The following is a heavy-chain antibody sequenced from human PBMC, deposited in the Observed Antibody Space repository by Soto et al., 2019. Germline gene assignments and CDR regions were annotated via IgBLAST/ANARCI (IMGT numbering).Heavy chain of an antibody. CDR1: GYSISSGYY. V-gene: IGHV4-38-2*02. J-gene: IGHJ4*02. D-gene: IGHD3-16*02. Sequence: SKTLSLTCAVSGYSISSGYYWGWIRQPPGKGLEWIGSIYHSGSTYYNPSLKSRVTISVDTSKNQFSLKLSSVTAADTAVYYYARDYDYLWGSYRYAGLHWLAYWGQGTLVTGSS. CDR2: IYHSGST. CDR3: ARDYDYLWGSYRYAGLHWLAY.